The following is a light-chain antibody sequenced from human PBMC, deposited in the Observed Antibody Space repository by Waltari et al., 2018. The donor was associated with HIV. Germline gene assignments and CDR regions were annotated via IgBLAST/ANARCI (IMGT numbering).Light chain of an antibody. J-gene: IGLJ1*01. Sequence: QSALTQPASVSGSPGQSITIPCTGTTSAVGAYQSVSWYQHHPGKAPKLMIYEVTNRPSGVSFRFSGSKSGNTASLTISGLQAEDEADYFCTSYTSRNTRVFGTGTKVTVL. CDR2: EVT. CDR3: TSYTSRNTRV. CDR1: TSAVGAYQS. V-gene: IGLV2-14*01.